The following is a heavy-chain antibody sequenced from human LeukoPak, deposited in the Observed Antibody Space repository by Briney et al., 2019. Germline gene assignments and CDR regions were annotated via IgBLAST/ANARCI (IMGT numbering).Heavy chain of an antibody. V-gene: IGHV3-30*02. CDR2: MRYDGSNK. D-gene: IGHD7-27*01. CDR1: GFTFSSYG. CDR3: GSRTGAI. Sequence: GGSLRLSCAASGFTFSSYGMHWVRQAPGKGLEWVAFMRYDGSNKYYADSVKGRFTISRDNPKNTLYLQMNSLRVEDTAVYYCGSRTGAIWVQGTMVTVSS. J-gene: IGHJ3*02.